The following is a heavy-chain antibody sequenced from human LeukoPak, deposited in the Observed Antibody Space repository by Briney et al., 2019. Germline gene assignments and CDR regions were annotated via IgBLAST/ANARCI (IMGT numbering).Heavy chain of an antibody. V-gene: IGHV1-2*02. CDR2: INPNSGGT. D-gene: IGHD3-3*01. Sequence: ASVKVSCKASGHTFTGYYMHWVRQAPGQGLEWMGWINPNSGGTNYAQKFQGRVTMTRDTSISTAYMELSRLRSDDTAVYYCASFSGIRFLEWLSHPGMDVWGQGTTVTVSS. CDR3: ASFSGIRFLEWLSHPGMDV. CDR1: GHTFTGYY. J-gene: IGHJ6*02.